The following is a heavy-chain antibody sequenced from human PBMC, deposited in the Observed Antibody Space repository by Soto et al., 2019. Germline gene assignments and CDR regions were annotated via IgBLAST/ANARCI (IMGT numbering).Heavy chain of an antibody. CDR1: GGSIIRYY. Sequence: SETLSLTCSVSGGSIIRYYWSWIRQPPGKGLQWIGYSSYSGRTKFNPSIERRVTMSVDTSNNQFSLRLNCVTAADTAVYYCARGDYYDTSGFYHYYYGLEVWGQGTTVTVSS. CDR2: SSYSGRT. CDR3: ARGDYYDTSGFYHYYYGLEV. D-gene: IGHD3-22*01. J-gene: IGHJ6*02. V-gene: IGHV4-59*01.